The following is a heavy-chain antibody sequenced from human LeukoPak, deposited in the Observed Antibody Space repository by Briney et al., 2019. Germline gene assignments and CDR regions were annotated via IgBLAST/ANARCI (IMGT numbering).Heavy chain of an antibody. CDR1: GFTFSGYE. CDR2: ISSSGSTI. V-gene: IGHV3-48*03. Sequence: GGSLRLSYAASGFTFSGYEMNWVRQAPGKGLEWVSYISSSGSTIYYADSVKGRFTISRDNAKNSLYLQMNSLRAEDTAVYYCARDGVAAVAALDYWGQGTLVTVSS. D-gene: IGHD6-13*01. J-gene: IGHJ4*02. CDR3: ARDGVAAVAALDY.